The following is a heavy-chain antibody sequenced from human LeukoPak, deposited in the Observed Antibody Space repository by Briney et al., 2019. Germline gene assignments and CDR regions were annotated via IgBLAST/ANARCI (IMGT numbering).Heavy chain of an antibody. D-gene: IGHD3-3*01. V-gene: IGHV3-7*01. Sequence: GGSLRLSCAASGFTFSSYWMSWVRQAPGKGLEWVANIKQDGSEKYYVDSVKGRFTISRDNAKNSLYLQMNSLRAEDTAVYYCARGRYYDFWSGYYTGLRAPKPLEKYNWFDPWGQGTLVTVSS. CDR2: IKQDGSEK. CDR1: GFTFSSYW. CDR3: ARGRYYDFWSGYYTGLRAPKPLEKYNWFDP. J-gene: IGHJ5*02.